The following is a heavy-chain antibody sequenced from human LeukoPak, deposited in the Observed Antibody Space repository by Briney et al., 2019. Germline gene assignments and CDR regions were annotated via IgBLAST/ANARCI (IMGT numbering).Heavy chain of an antibody. Sequence: SETLSLTCTVSGGSISSYYWSWIRQPPGKGLEWIGYIYYTGRTNYNPSLKSRVTLSVDTSMNQFSLKLSSVTAADTAVYYCAREQAVADYFDYWGQGTLVTVSS. V-gene: IGHV4-59*01. CDR2: IYYTGRT. D-gene: IGHD6-19*01. CDR3: AREQAVADYFDY. J-gene: IGHJ4*02. CDR1: GGSISSYY.